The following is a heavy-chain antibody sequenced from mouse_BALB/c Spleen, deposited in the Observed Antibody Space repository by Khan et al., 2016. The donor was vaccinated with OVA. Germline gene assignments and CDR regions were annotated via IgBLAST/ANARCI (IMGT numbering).Heavy chain of an antibody. V-gene: IGHV14-1*02. CDR2: IDPANGKT. Sequence: VQLQQPGAELVRPGALVKLSCKASGFNIKDYYIHWVTQRPEQGLEWIGWIDPANGKTIYAPKFQGKASITKDTSSNTAYLPLSSLTSEDTACYYCARTGDVAWFGDWGQGTLVTVSA. CDR1: GFNIKDYY. CDR3: ARTGDVAWFGD. J-gene: IGHJ3*01.